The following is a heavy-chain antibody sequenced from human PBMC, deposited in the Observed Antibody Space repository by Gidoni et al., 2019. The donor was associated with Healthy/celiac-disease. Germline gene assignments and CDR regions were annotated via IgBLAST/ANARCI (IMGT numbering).Heavy chain of an antibody. D-gene: IGHD1-26*01. Sequence: EVQLVQSGAEVKKPGESLKISCKGSGYSFTSYWIGWVRQMPGKGLEWMGIIYPGDSDTRYSPSFQGQVTISADKSISTAYLQWSSLKAADTAMYYCARHPYSGSYYVDEEYWYFDLWGRGTLVTVSS. V-gene: IGHV5-51*01. CDR3: ARHPYSGSYYVDEEYWYFDL. J-gene: IGHJ2*01. CDR2: IYPGDSDT. CDR1: GYSFTSYW.